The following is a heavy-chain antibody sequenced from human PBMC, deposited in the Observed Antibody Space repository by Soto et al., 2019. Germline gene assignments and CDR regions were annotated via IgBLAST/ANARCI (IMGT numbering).Heavy chain of an antibody. V-gene: IGHV3-73*01. CDR3: TRLGIAVAGGY. D-gene: IGHD6-19*01. CDR1: GFTFSGSA. Sequence: QPGGSLRLSCAASGFTFSGSAMHWVRQASGKGLEWVGRIRSKANSYATAYAASVKGRFTISRDDSKNTAYLQMNSLKTEDTAVYYCTRLGIAVAGGYWGQGTLVTVSS. CDR2: IRSKANSYAT. J-gene: IGHJ4*02.